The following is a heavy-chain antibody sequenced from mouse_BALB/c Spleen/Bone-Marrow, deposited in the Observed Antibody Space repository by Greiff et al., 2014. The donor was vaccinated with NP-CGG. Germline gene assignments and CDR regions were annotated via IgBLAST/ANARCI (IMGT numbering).Heavy chain of an antibody. V-gene: IGHV5-6*02. CDR1: GFTFSSYG. CDR2: ISSGGSNT. CDR3: ARHQRYYAIDY. J-gene: IGHJ4*01. Sequence: EVKLVESGGDLVKPGGSLKLSCAASGFTFSSYGMSWGRQTPDKRLEWVATISSGGSNTYYPDGVKGRFTISRDNAKNTLYLQMSSLKSEDTAMYYCARHQRYYAIDYWGQGTSVTVSS.